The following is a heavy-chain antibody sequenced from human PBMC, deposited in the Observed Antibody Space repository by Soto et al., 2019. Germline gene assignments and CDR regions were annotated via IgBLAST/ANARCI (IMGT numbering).Heavy chain of an antibody. CDR2: IYYIRSD. CDR1: GDSVNSAEYY. Sequence: SSDTLSLISTVSGDSVNSAEYYWSWLRQPPGKGLEWIGYIYYIRSDYYNASLGRRSTITIATSRNQFSLNLMSVTAAEPAVYYCARVVQFYDSSGYSFYYSDSRG. D-gene: IGHD3-22*01. CDR3: ARVVQFYDSSGYSFYYSDS. J-gene: IGHJ5*01. V-gene: IGHV4-30-4*02.